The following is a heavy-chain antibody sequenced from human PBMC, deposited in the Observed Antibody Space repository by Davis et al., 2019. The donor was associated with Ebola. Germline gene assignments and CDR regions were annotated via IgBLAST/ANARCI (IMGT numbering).Heavy chain of an antibody. CDR1: GGSISSYY. Sequence: SETLSLTCTVSGGSISSYYWSWIRQPPGKGLEWIGYIYYSGSTNYNPSLKSRVTISVDTSKNPFSLKLSSVTAADTAVYYCARLTSTVTMSWFDPWGQGTLVTVSS. D-gene: IGHD4-17*01. CDR2: IYYSGST. V-gene: IGHV4-59*08. J-gene: IGHJ5*02. CDR3: ARLTSTVTMSWFDP.